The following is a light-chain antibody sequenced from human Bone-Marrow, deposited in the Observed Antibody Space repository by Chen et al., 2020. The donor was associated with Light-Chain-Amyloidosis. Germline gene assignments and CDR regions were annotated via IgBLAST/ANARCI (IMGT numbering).Light chain of an antibody. J-gene: IGKJ4*01. CDR3: QQANSFPLT. Sequence: MTQSPATLSLSPGERATLSCGASQGLNNKLAWYQQKPGKAPKLLIYAASSLQRGVPSRFSGSGSGTDFTLTISSLQPEDFATDYCQQANSFPLTFGGGTKVEIK. V-gene: IGKV1-12*01. CDR1: QGLNNK. CDR2: AAS.